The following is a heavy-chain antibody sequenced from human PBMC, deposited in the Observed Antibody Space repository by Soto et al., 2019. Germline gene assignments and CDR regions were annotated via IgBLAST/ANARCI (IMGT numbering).Heavy chain of an antibody. Sequence: QVQLVQSGAEVKKPGASVKVSCKASGYTFTGYYMHWVRQAPGQGLEWMGWIIPIFGTANYAQKFQGRVTITADESTSTAYMELSSLRSEDTAVYYCARGGYYDSSGYGKDAFDIWGQGTMVTVSS. D-gene: IGHD3-22*01. CDR2: IIPIFGTA. V-gene: IGHV1-69*01. J-gene: IGHJ3*02. CDR3: ARGGYYDSSGYGKDAFDI. CDR1: GYTFTGYY.